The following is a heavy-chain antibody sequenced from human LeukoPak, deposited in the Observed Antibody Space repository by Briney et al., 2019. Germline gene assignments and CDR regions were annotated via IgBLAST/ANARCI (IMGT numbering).Heavy chain of an antibody. J-gene: IGHJ4*02. CDR1: GLPFSSYG. CDR3: AKGGPFSSGWSESDY. V-gene: IGHV3-30*18. D-gene: IGHD6-19*01. Sequence: PGGPLDPSGEASGLPFSSYGMTWVGKVPAKGLGGVPVISYDGSNKYYADSVKGRFTISRDNSKNTLYLQMNSLRAEDTAVYYCAKGGPFSSGWSESDYWGQGTLVTVSS. CDR2: ISYDGSNK.